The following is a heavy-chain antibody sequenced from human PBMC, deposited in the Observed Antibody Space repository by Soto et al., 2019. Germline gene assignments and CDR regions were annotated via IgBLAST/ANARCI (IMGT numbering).Heavy chain of an antibody. D-gene: IGHD3-3*01. CDR3: ASKRLRFLEWFHPGMDV. V-gene: IGHV4-61*01. CDR1: GGSVSSGSYY. Sequence: SETLSLTCTVSGGSVSSGSYYWSWIRQPPGKGLEWIGYIYYSGSTYYNPSLKSRVTISVDTSKNQFSLKLSSVTAADTAVYYCASKRLRFLEWFHPGMDVWGQGTTVTVSS. J-gene: IGHJ6*02. CDR2: IYYSGST.